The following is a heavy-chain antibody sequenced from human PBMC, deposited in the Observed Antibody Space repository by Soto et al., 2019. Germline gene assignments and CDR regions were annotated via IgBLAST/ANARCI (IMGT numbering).Heavy chain of an antibody. CDR1: GGSISSGGYY. J-gene: IGHJ5*02. Sequence: SETLSLTCTVSGGSISSGGYYWSWIRQHPGKGLEWIGYIYYSGSSYYNPSLKSRVTISVDTSKNQFSLKLSSVTAADTAVYYCARHWLQSWFDPWGQGTLVTVSS. CDR2: IYYSGSS. CDR3: ARHWLQSWFDP. D-gene: IGHD4-4*01. V-gene: IGHV4-39*01.